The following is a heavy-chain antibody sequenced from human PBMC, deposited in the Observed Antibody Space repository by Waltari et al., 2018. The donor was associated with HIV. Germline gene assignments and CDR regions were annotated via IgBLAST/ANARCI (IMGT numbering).Heavy chain of an antibody. CDR1: RHTFTDYY. V-gene: IGHV1-2*02. CDR3: AKGGAIVVVTAIRYYGLDV. Sequence: QVQLVQSGPEVKKSGASVNVSCKASRHTFTDYYIHWVRQAPGQGLEWMGWINPKSGATKYARQFQGRVTLTRDTSTSTAHMELNSLRSDDTAVYFCAKGGAIVVVTAIRYYGLDVWGQGTTVTVSS. J-gene: IGHJ6*02. D-gene: IGHD2-21*02. CDR2: INPKSGAT.